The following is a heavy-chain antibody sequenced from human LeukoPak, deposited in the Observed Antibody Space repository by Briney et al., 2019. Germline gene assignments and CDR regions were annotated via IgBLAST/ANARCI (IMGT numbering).Heavy chain of an antibody. CDR2: ISSGSI. D-gene: IGHD6-13*01. Sequence: PGGSLRLSCGASGFSFDDYAMHWVRQAPGKGLERVSGISSGSIGYADSVKGRFTISRDNAKNSLYLQMNSLRVEDTALYYCAKEGVSSSWYYFDYWGQGTLVSVSS. CDR3: AKEGVSSSWYYFDY. J-gene: IGHJ4*02. V-gene: IGHV3-9*01. CDR1: GFSFDDYA.